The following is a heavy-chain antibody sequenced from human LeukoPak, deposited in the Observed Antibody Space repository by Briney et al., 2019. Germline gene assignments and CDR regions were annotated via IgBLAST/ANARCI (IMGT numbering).Heavy chain of an antibody. D-gene: IGHD3-10*01. Sequence: GRSLRLSCAASGFTFSSYAMHWVRQAPGKGLEWVAVISYDGSNKYYADSVKGRFTISRDNSKNTLYLQMNSLRAEDTAVYYCARSYYYGSGSSSYYYYGMDVWGKGTTVTVSS. CDR2: ISYDGSNK. CDR1: GFTFSSYA. V-gene: IGHV3-30*04. CDR3: ARSYYYGSGSSSYYYYGMDV. J-gene: IGHJ6*04.